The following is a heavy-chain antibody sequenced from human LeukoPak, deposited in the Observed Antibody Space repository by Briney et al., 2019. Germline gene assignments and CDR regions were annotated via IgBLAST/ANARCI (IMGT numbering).Heavy chain of an antibody. V-gene: IGHV3-9*01. J-gene: IGHJ6*03. CDR1: GFTFDDYA. CDR3: AKDSSSAYYYYYMDV. CDR2: ISWNSGSI. D-gene: IGHD6-6*01. Sequence: GGSLRLSCAASGFTFDDYAMHWVRQAPGKGLEWVSGISWNSGSIGYADSVKGRFTISRDNAENSLYLQMNSLRAEDTALYYCAKDSSSAYYYYYMDVWGKGTTVTVSS.